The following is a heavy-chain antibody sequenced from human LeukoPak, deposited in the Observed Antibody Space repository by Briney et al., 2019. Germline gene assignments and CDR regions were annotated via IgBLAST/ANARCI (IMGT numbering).Heavy chain of an antibody. V-gene: IGHV3-7*01. CDR1: GFDFSTQW. J-gene: IGHJ4*02. CDR3: ARGGYDYVWGSLGPDY. Sequence: GGSLRLSCAASGFDFSTQWMSWVRQAPGKGLEWVAIVNQGATQKYYVDSVKGRFTISRDNAENSLYLQMNSLRADDTAVYYCARGGYDYVWGSLGPDYWGQGTLVTVSS. D-gene: IGHD3-16*01. CDR2: VNQGATQK.